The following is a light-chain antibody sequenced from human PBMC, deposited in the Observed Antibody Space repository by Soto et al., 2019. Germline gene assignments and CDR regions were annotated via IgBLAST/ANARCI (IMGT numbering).Light chain of an antibody. CDR2: AAS. V-gene: IGKV1-39*01. CDR3: EQTYSTPVT. CDR1: QNIYNY. Sequence: DIQMTQSPPSLSASVGDRVTVTCRTSQNIYNYLNWYQQKPGKAPKLLIYAASSVQSGVPLRFSGTGSGTDFTLTISSLQPEDFATYYCEQTYSTPVTFGQGTRLEIK. J-gene: IGKJ5*01.